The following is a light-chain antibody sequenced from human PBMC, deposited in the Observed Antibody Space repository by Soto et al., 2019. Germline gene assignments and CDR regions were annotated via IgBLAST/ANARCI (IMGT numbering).Light chain of an antibody. CDR1: SSNIGAGYD. CDR2: GNS. Sequence: QSVLTQPPSVSGAPGQRVTISCTGSSSNIGAGYDVHWYQQLPGTAPKLLIYGNSNRPSVVPDRFSGSKSGTSASLAITGLQAEDEADYYCQSYDSSLSGYVFGTGTKRTVL. CDR3: QSYDSSLSGYV. V-gene: IGLV1-40*01. J-gene: IGLJ1*01.